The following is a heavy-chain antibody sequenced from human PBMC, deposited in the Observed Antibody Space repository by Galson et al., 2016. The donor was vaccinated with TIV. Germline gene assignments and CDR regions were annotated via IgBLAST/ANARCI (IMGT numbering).Heavy chain of an antibody. Sequence: SLRLSCAVSGFRFGDNAISWFRQTPEKGLEWVGFIRSKPYGGTAEYAASVRGRFTISRDDSRSTAYLQMDSLKSEVTAVYYCARGRGEIWGPGTLVTVSS. V-gene: IGHV3-49*03. CDR2: IRSKPYGGTA. CDR3: ARGRGEI. J-gene: IGHJ4*02. CDR1: GFRFGDNA. D-gene: IGHD3-10*01.